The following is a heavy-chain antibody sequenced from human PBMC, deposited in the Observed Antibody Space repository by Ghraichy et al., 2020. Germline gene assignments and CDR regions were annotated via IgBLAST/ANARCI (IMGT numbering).Heavy chain of an antibody. CDR2: IIPIFGTA. CDR1: GGTFSSYA. CDR3: ARSRGIAAAGYYYYYGMDV. J-gene: IGHJ6*02. Sequence: SVKVSCKASGGTFSSYAISWVRQAPGQGLEWMGGIIPIFGTANYAQKFQGRVTITADESTSTAYMELSSLRSEDTAVYYCARSRGIAAAGYYYYYGMDVWGQGTTVTVSS. V-gene: IGHV1-69*13. D-gene: IGHD6-13*01.